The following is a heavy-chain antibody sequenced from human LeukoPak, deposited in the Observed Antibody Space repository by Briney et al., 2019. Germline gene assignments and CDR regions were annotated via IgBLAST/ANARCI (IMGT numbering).Heavy chain of an antibody. Sequence: SQTLSLTCTVSGGSISSGGYYWSWIRQHPGKGLEWIGYIYYSGSTYYNPSLKSRVTISVDTSKNQFSLKLSSVTAADTAVYYCARGGVEVGVSIDYWGQGTLVTVSS. CDR1: GGSISSGGYY. D-gene: IGHD1-26*01. J-gene: IGHJ4*02. V-gene: IGHV4-31*03. CDR2: IYYSGST. CDR3: ARGGVEVGVSIDY.